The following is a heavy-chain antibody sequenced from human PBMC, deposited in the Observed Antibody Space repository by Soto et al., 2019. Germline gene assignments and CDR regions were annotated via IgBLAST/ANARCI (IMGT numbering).Heavy chain of an antibody. CDR1: GGTFSSYA. V-gene: IGHV1-69*01. CDR2: LIPIFCTA. Sequence: QVQLVQSGAEVKKPGSSVKVSCKASGGTFSSYAISWVRQAPGQGLEWMGGLIPIFCTANYAQKFQGRVTITADECTSTAYVELSRLGAEDTAVYYCGRNFVSYYYDSSGLGRMDVWGQGTTVTVSS. J-gene: IGHJ6*02. D-gene: IGHD3-22*01. CDR3: GRNFVSYYYDSSGLGRMDV.